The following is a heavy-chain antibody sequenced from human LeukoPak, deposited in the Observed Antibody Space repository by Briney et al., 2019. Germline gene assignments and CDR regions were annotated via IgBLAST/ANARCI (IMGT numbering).Heavy chain of an antibody. Sequence: ASVKVSCKASGYTFTSYYLHWVRQAPGQGLEWMGWISAYNGNTNYAQKLQGRVTMTTDTSTSTAYMELRSLRSDDTAVYYCARMVRYFDWSNYYYYMDVWGKGTTVTIS. V-gene: IGHV1-18*04. J-gene: IGHJ6*03. CDR3: ARMVRYFDWSNYYYYMDV. D-gene: IGHD3-9*01. CDR1: GYTFTSYY. CDR2: ISAYNGNT.